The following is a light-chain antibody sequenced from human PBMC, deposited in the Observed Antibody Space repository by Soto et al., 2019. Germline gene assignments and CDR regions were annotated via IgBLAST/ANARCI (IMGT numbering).Light chain of an antibody. CDR2: EVI. J-gene: IGLJ1*01. Sequence: QSALTQPASVSGSPGQSITISCTGTSSDVGGYNYVAWYQQHPGKAPQLMIYEVINRPSGVSNRFSGSTSGNTASLTISGLQAEDEADYYCSSYTSSRTLVFGTGTKLTVL. V-gene: IGLV2-14*01. CDR1: SSDVGGYNY. CDR3: SSYTSSRTLV.